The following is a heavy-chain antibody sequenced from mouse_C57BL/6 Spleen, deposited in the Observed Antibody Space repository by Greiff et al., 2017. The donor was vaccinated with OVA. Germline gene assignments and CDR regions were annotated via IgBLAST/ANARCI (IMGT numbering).Heavy chain of an antibody. Sequence: EVQLQESGPELVKPGASVKISCQASGYSFTGYYMNWVKQSPEKSLEWIGEINPSTGGTTYNQKFKAKATLTVDKSSSTAYMQLKSLTSEDSAVYYCARAYYYYGSSYGWYFDVWGTGTTVTVSS. CDR3: ARAYYYYGSSYGWYFDV. V-gene: IGHV1-42*01. CDR2: INPSTGGT. CDR1: GYSFTGYY. D-gene: IGHD1-1*01. J-gene: IGHJ1*03.